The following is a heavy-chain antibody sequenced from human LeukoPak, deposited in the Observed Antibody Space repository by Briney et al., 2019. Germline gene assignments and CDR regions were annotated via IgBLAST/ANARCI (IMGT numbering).Heavy chain of an antibody. V-gene: IGHV4-39*01. Sequence: SETLSLTCTVSGGSISSSSYYWGWIRQPPGKGLEWIGSIYYSGNTYYNASLKSQVSISIDTSKNQFSLRLTSVTAADTAVYYCARQTGSGLFILPGGKGTLVTVSS. CDR2: IYYSGNT. J-gene: IGHJ4*02. CDR3: ARQTGSGLFILP. D-gene: IGHD3/OR15-3a*01. CDR1: GGSISSSSYY.